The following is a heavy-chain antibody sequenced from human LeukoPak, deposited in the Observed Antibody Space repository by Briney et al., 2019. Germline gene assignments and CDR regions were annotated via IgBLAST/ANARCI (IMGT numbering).Heavy chain of an antibody. J-gene: IGHJ4*02. D-gene: IGHD5-24*01. Sequence: SETLSLTCAVYGGSFSGDFWSWLRQSPGKGLEWIGEIKHDGSTTYNPSLESRVTMSLDTSTNQISLEMTSVTAADTAVYYCARHRGDYWGQGTLDTVSS. CDR2: IKHDGST. CDR1: GGSFSGDF. V-gene: IGHV4-34*01. CDR3: ARHRGDY.